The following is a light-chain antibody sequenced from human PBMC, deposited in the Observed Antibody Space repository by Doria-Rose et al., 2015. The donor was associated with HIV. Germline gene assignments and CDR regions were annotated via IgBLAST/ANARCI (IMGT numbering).Light chain of an antibody. CDR1: NNY. J-gene: IGKJ3*01. CDR2: DAS. V-gene: IGKV3-20*01. Sequence: NNYLAWYQQRPGQAPRLLIYDASSRATGVPDRSSGSGSGTDFTLTISRLEPEDFAVYFCQQYDSSPFTFGPGTKVDIK. CDR3: QQYDSSPFT.